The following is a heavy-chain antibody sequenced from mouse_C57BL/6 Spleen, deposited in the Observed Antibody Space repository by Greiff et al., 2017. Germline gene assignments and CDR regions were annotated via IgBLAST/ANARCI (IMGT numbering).Heavy chain of an antibody. CDR2: IYPGDGDT. V-gene: IGHV1-82*01. Sequence: QVQLQQSGPELVKPGASVKISCKASGYAFSSSWMNWVKQRPGKGLEWIGRIYPGDGDTNYNGKFKGKATLTADKSSSTAYMQLSSLTSEDSAVYFCAREDHYYCCSSYFGFAYWGQGTLVTVSA. CDR1: GYAFSSSW. D-gene: IGHD1-1*01. CDR3: AREDHYYCCSSYFGFAY. J-gene: IGHJ3*01.